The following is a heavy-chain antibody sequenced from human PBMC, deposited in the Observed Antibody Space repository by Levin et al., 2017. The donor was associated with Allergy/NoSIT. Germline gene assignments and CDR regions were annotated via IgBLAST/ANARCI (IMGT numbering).Heavy chain of an antibody. D-gene: IGHD3-10*01. J-gene: IGHJ3*02. CDR3: ARDNIGLPDAFDI. CDR2: ISWNSGSI. CDR1: GFTFDDYA. Sequence: SLKISCAASGFTFDDYAMHRVRQAPGKGLEWVSGISWNSGSIGYADSVKGRFTISRDNAKNSLYLQMNSLRTEDTALYYCARDNIGLPDAFDIWGQGTMVIVSS. V-gene: IGHV3-9*01.